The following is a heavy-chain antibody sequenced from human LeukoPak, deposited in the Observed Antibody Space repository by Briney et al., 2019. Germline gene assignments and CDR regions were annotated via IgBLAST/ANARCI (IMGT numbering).Heavy chain of an antibody. V-gene: IGHV3-74*01. D-gene: IGHD6-19*01. CDR2: INSDGSST. CDR3: ARAGGSGWPFRGNYFDY. Sequence: GGSLRLSCAASGFTFSSYWMHWVRQAPGKGLVWVSRINSDGSSTSYADSVKGRFTISRDNAKNSLYLQMNSLRAEDTAVYYCARAGGSGWPFRGNYFDYWGQGTLVTVSS. CDR1: GFTFSSYW. J-gene: IGHJ4*02.